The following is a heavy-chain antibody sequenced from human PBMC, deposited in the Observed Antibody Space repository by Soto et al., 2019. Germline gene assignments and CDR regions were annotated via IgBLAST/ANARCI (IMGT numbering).Heavy chain of an antibody. CDR2: VRVSGGTT. Sequence: TGGSLRLSCAASGFTFSSYAMIWVRQAPGKGLEWVSTVRVSGGTTYYADSVKGRFTISRDNPKNTLYLQMNSLRVEDTAAYYCEKGITFLGVAPPLAPSDYWGQGTLVTVSS. CDR3: EKGITFLGVAPPLAPSDY. J-gene: IGHJ4*02. D-gene: IGHD3-3*01. V-gene: IGHV3-23*01. CDR1: GFTFSSYA.